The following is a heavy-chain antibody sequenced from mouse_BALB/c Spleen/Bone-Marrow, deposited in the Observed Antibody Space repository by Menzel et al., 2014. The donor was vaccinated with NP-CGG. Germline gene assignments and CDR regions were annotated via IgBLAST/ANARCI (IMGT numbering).Heavy chain of an antibody. V-gene: IGHV5-17*02. J-gene: IGHJ3*01. Sequence: EVQVVESGGGLVQPGGSRKLSCAASGFTFSSFGMHWVRQAPEKGLEWVAYISSGSSTIYYADTVKGRFTFSRDNPKNTLFLQMASLRSEDTAMYYCARGGNYAWFAYWGQGTLVTVSA. CDR3: ARGGNYAWFAY. CDR1: GFTFSSFG. CDR2: ISSGSSTI. D-gene: IGHD2-1*01.